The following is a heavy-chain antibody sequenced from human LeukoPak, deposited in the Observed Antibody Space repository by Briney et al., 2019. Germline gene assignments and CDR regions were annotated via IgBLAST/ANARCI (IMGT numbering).Heavy chain of an antibody. J-gene: IGHJ3*02. V-gene: IGHV3-13*01. CDR3: ARGLYYYDSSGYRSPDAFDI. CDR1: GFTFSSYD. Sequence: GGSLRLSCAASGFTFSSYDMHWVRQATGKGLEWVSAIGTAGDTYYPGSVKGRFTISRENAKNSLYLQMNSLRAGDTAVYYCARGLYYYDSSGYRSPDAFDIWGQGTMVTVSS. D-gene: IGHD3-22*01. CDR2: IGTAGDT.